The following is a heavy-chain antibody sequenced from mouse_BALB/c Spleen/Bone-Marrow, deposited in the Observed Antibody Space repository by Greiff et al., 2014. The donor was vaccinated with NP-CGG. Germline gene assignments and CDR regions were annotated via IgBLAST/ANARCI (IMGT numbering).Heavy chain of an antibody. CDR3: ARRETTALDY. CDR2: INPSTGYT. V-gene: IGHV1-7*01. CDR1: GYTFTSYW. D-gene: IGHD1-2*01. Sequence: VQLQQSGAELAKPGASAKMSCKASGYTFTSYWMHWVKQRPGQGLEWIGYINPSTGYTEYNQKFKDKATLTADKSSSTAYMQLSSLTSEDSAVYYCARRETTALDYWGQGTTLTVSS. J-gene: IGHJ2*01.